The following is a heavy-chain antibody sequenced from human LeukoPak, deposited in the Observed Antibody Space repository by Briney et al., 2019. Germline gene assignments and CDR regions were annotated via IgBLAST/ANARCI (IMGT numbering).Heavy chain of an antibody. D-gene: IGHD4/OR15-4a*01. V-gene: IGHV3-23*01. J-gene: IGHJ4*02. CDR1: GFTFSSYA. CDR3: ARRAGAYSHPYDY. CDR2: ISGSGRTT. Sequence: GGSLRLSCAASGFTFSSYAMSWVRQAPGKGLEWVSAISGSGRTTYYADSVKGRFTISRDNSKSTLYLQMNSLRAEDTAVYYCARRAGAYSHPYDYWGQGTLVTVSS.